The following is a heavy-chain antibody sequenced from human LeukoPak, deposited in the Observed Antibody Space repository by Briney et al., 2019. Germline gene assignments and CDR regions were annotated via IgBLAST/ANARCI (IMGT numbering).Heavy chain of an antibody. CDR3: AAELDDDILTGYSQP. CDR1: GFTFSSSA. J-gene: IGHJ5*02. Sequence: SVKVSCKASGFTFSSSAIQWVRQPRGQRLEWMGWIVVGSGNTNYAQRFQERVTITRNMSTSTAYMELSSLRSEDTAVYYCAAELDDDILTGYSQPWGQGTWSPSPQ. V-gene: IGHV1-58*02. D-gene: IGHD3-9*01. CDR2: IVVGSGNT.